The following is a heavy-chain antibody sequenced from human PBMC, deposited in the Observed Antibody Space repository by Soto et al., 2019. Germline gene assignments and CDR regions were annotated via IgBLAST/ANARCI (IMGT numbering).Heavy chain of an antibody. D-gene: IGHD1-26*01. V-gene: IGHV1-18*01. Sequence: RASVKVSFKASGYTFTSYGISWVRQAPGQGLEWMGWISAYNGNTNYAQKLQGRVTMTTDTSTSTAYMELRSLRADDTAGYYCAIDAAVGPFDYWGQGALVTVSS. J-gene: IGHJ4*02. CDR2: ISAYNGNT. CDR1: GYTFTSYG. CDR3: AIDAAVGPFDY.